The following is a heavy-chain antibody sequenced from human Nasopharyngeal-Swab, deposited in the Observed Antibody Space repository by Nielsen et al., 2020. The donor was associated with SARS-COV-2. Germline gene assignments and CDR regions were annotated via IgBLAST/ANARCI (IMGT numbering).Heavy chain of an antibody. CDR2: ISHNTGT. CDR1: GVSITSQY. V-gene: IGHV4-59*11. J-gene: IGHJ5*02. CDR3: AKEGATGWFDP. Sequence: SETLSLTCTVSGVSITSQYWSWIRQPPGKGLEWIGYISHNTGTSYNPSLKSRVTMFMDTSKNQFSLRLRFVTAADTAVYYCAKEGATGWFDPWGQGTLVTVSS.